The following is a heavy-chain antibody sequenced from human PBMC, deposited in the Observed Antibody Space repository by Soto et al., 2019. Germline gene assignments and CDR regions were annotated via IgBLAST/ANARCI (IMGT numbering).Heavy chain of an antibody. Sequence: QVQVVQSGAEVKKPGASVKVSCKTFGYTFSNFGINWVRQAPGQGLEWMGWINVYNGNTNYAQKLKGRVIMTTDTSTSTAYMELKSLRSDDTAMYYCARGPDPTYSDYWGQGTLVTVSS. CDR1: GYTFSNFG. J-gene: IGHJ4*02. CDR3: ARGPDPTYSDY. V-gene: IGHV1-18*01. CDR2: INVYNGNT.